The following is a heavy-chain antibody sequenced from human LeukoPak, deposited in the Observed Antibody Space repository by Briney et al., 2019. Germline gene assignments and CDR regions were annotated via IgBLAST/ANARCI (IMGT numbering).Heavy chain of an antibody. V-gene: IGHV3-23*01. CDR2: VTVSGGGT. Sequence: GGSLRLSCTASGFTFSSYAMSWVRQAPGKGLEWVSSVTVSGGGTYYGDSVKGRFTISRDNSKNTLYLQMNSLRAEDTAVYYCAKRAARPAYYFDFWGQGTLVTISS. J-gene: IGHJ4*02. D-gene: IGHD6-6*01. CDR3: AKRAARPAYYFDF. CDR1: GFTFSSYA.